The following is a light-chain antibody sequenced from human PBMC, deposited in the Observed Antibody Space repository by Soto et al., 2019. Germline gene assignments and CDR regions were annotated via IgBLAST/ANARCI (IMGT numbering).Light chain of an antibody. Sequence: EIVLTQSPGTLSLSPGERATLSCRASQSVSSSYLAWYQQKPGQAPRLLIYGPSSRATGIPDRFSGSGFGTDFTVTISRLEPEDLAVYYWQQYGSTQYTCGQGTKLEIK. CDR3: QQYGSTQYT. CDR1: QSVSSSY. J-gene: IGKJ2*01. CDR2: GPS. V-gene: IGKV3-20*01.